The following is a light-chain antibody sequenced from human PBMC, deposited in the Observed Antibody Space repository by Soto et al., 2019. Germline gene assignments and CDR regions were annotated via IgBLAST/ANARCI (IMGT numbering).Light chain of an antibody. CDR1: SSDVGGYNY. Sequence: QSALTQPASVSGSPGQSITISCTGTSSDVGGYNYVSWYQQHPGKAPKLIIYEVSYRPSGISNRFSGSKSDNTASLTIYGLQADDEADYYCNSFTSSSTWVFGGGTKLTVL. V-gene: IGLV2-14*01. CDR3: NSFTSSSTWV. J-gene: IGLJ3*02. CDR2: EVS.